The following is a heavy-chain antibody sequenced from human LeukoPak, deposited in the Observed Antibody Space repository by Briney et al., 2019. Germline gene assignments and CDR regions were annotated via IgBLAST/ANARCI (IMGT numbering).Heavy chain of an antibody. D-gene: IGHD1-1*01. V-gene: IGHV1-18*01. Sequence: ASVKVSCKASGYTFTSYGINWVRQTPGQGLEWMRWIRGYNGHTKYAQNLQGRVTMTTDTSTTTAYMELRSLRSNDTAVYYCARGSTHRYNWYTRNPDGFHIWGQGTMVSVSS. CDR1: GYTFTSYG. CDR3: ARGSTHRYNWYTRNPDGFHI. CDR2: IRGYNGHT. J-gene: IGHJ3*02.